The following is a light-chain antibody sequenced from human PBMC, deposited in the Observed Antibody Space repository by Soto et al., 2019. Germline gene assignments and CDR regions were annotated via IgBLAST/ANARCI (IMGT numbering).Light chain of an antibody. Sequence: QSALTQPASVSGSSGQSITISCTGTSSDIGRYNYVSWFQQHPGKVPKLVIFEVNYRPSGVSDRFSGSKSGNTASLTITGLQAEDEADYYCTSCITANTRCVFGSGTKGTVL. V-gene: IGLV2-14*01. CDR1: SSDIGRYNY. CDR3: TSCITANTRCV. CDR2: EVN. J-gene: IGLJ1*01.